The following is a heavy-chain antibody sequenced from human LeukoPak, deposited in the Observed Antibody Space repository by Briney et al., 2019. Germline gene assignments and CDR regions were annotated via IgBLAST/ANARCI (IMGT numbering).Heavy chain of an antibody. CDR2: ISSSSSYI. J-gene: IGHJ4*02. D-gene: IGHD5-18*01. CDR1: GFTFSSYE. CDR3: ARDGDQIQLWLQAEYYFDY. V-gene: IGHV3-21*01. Sequence: GGSLRLSCAASGFTFSSYEMNWVRQAPGKGLEWVSSISSSSSYIYYADSVKGRFTISRDNAKNSLYLQMNSLRAEDTAVYYCARDGDQIQLWLQAEYYFDYWGQGTLVTVST.